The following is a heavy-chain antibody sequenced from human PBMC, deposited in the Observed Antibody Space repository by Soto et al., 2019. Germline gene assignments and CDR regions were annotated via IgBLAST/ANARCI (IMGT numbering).Heavy chain of an antibody. CDR3: ARHNVYAMDV. J-gene: IGHJ6*02. CDR2: VFPGNSDT. CDR1: GYIFSNCW. V-gene: IGHV5-51*01. Sequence: PGESLKISCEVSGYIFSNCWIGWLRQMPGKGLKWMAIVFPGNSDTIYSPSFRGQVTISADKSISTAYLQWNSLQASDTAIYYCARHNVYAMDVWGQGTTVTVSS.